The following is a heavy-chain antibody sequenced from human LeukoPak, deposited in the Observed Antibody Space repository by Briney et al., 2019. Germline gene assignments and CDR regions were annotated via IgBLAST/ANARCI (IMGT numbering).Heavy chain of an antibody. Sequence: GASAQVSCKASGYIFTSYGISWVRQAPGQGLEWMGWISAHNGNTDYAQKLQGGVTMTTDTSTSTAYMELRSLRSDDTAVYYCAREDFYDTSGYYKPKLDYWGQGTLVTVSS. V-gene: IGHV1-18*01. J-gene: IGHJ4*02. CDR1: GYIFTSYG. D-gene: IGHD3-22*01. CDR2: ISAHNGNT. CDR3: AREDFYDTSGYYKPKLDY.